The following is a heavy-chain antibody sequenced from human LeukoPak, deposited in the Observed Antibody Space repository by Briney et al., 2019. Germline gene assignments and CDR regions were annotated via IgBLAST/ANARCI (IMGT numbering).Heavy chain of an antibody. D-gene: IGHD2-15*01. J-gene: IGHJ4*02. CDR3: ARDPSSWDIVVVVAAGFFDY. CDR2: IYYSGST. V-gene: IGHV4-59*08. CDR1: GGSISSYY. Sequence: PSETLSLTCTVSGGSISSYYWSGIRQPPGKGLEWIGYIYYSGSTNYNPSLKSRVTISVDTSKNQFSLKLSSVTAADTAVYYCARDPSSWDIVVVVAAGFFDYWGQGTLVTVSS.